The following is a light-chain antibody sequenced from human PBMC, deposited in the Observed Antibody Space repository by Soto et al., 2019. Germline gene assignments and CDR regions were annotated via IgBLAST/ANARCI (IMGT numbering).Light chain of an antibody. CDR3: QQYGSILWT. J-gene: IGKJ1*01. CDR1: QSVTSTY. Sequence: EIVLTQSPGTLSLSPGERATLSCRASQSVTSTYLAWYQQKPGQAPRLLIYAASSRATGIPDRFSGSGSEKDFTLTISRLEPEDFAVYYCQQYGSILWTFGQGTKV. V-gene: IGKV3-20*01. CDR2: AAS.